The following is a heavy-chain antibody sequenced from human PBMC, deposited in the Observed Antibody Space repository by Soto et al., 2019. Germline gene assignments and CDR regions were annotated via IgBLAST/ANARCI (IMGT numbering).Heavy chain of an antibody. CDR2: IYYSGST. CDR3: ARRYGGNFDY. V-gene: IGHV4-61*08. Sequence: SETLSLTCTVSGVSITIGGYYWSWIRQPPGKGLEWIGYIYYSGSTNYNPSLKSRVTISVDTSKNQFSLKLSSVTAADTAVYYCARRYGGNFDYWGQGTLVTVSS. D-gene: IGHD1-26*01. CDR1: GVSITIGGYY. J-gene: IGHJ4*02.